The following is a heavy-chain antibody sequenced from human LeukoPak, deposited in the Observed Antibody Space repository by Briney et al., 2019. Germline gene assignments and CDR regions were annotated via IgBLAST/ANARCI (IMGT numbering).Heavy chain of an antibody. CDR3: ARAGANGIEAAGSLRY. D-gene: IGHD6-13*01. V-gene: IGHV4-59*01. J-gene: IGHJ4*02. CDR1: GGSFSTYY. CDR2: IYYTGTT. Sequence: SETLSLTCTVSGGSFSTYYWSWIQQPPGKGLEWIGYIYYTGTTNYNPSLKSRVTISVDTSKNQFSLNLSSVTAADTAVYYCARAGANGIEAAGSLRYWGQGTLVTVSS.